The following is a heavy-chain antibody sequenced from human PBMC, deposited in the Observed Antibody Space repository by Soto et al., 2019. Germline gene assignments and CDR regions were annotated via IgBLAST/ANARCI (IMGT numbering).Heavy chain of an antibody. CDR1: GFTFSSYA. Sequence: PGGSLRLSCAASGFTFSSYAMSWVRQAPGKGLEWVSAISGSGGSTYYADSVKGRFTISRDNSKNTLYLQMNSLRAEDTAVYYCAKVPRGQQLVKGIGLCWFDPWGQGTLVTVSS. V-gene: IGHV3-23*01. CDR2: ISGSGGST. J-gene: IGHJ5*02. D-gene: IGHD6-13*01. CDR3: AKVPRGQQLVKGIGLCWFDP.